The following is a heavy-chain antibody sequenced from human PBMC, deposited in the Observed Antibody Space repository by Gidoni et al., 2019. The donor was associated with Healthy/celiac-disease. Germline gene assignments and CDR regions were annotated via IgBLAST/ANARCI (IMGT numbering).Heavy chain of an antibody. CDR2: IYYSGST. CDR1: GGSISRGDYY. J-gene: IGHJ6*02. Sequence: QVQLQESGPGLVKPSQTLSLTCTVSGGSISRGDYYWSWIRQPPGKGLEWIGYIYYSGSTYYNPSLKSRVTISVDTSKNQFSLKLSSVTAADTAVYYCASSYCSSTSCYYGMDVWGQGTTVTVSS. D-gene: IGHD2-2*01. V-gene: IGHV4-30-4*01. CDR3: ASSYCSSTSCYYGMDV.